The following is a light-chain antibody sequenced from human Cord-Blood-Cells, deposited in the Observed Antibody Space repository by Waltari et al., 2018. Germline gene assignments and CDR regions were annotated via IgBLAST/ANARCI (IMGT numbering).Light chain of an antibody. Sequence: QSVLPQPPSASGTPGQRVILSCSRSSSNIGSNTVNWYQQLPGTAPKLLIYSNNQRPSGVPDRFSGSKSGTSASLAISGLQSEDEADYYCAAWDDSLNGYVFGTGTKVTVL. CDR1: SSNIGSNT. CDR3: AAWDDSLNGYV. V-gene: IGLV1-44*01. CDR2: SNN. J-gene: IGLJ1*01.